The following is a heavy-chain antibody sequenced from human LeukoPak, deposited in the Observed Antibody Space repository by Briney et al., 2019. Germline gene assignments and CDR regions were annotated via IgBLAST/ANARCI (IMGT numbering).Heavy chain of an antibody. J-gene: IGHJ4*02. Sequence: ASVKVSCKASGYTFTGYYMHWVRQAPGQGLEWMGWINPNSGGTNYAQKFQGRVTMTRDTSISTAYMELSRLRSDDTAVYYCARTVESWDYFDYWGQGTLVTVSS. D-gene: IGHD3-16*01. CDR1: GYTFTGYY. CDR3: ARTVESWDYFDY. CDR2: INPNSGGT. V-gene: IGHV1-2*02.